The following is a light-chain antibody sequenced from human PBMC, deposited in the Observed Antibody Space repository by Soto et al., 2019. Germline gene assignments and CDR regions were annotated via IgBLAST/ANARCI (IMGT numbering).Light chain of an antibody. V-gene: IGKV3-20*01. Sequence: EIVLTQSPGTLSLSPGERATLSCRASQSVSSSYLAWYQQKPGQAPRLLIYGASSRATGIPDRFSGSGSGTDFTLTISRLEPEDFAVYDLEFGQGTKVEIK. J-gene: IGKJ1*01. CDR1: QSVSSSY. CDR2: GAS. CDR3: E.